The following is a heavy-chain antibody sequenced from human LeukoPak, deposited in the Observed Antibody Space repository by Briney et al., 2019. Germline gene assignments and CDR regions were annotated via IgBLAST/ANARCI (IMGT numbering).Heavy chain of an antibody. CDR3: ARHTYYYDSSGYFPDYYGMDV. V-gene: IGHV3-21*01. D-gene: IGHD3-22*01. Sequence: GGSLRLSCAASGFTFSSYSMNWVRQAPGKGLEWVSSISSSSSYIYYADSVKGRFTISRDNAKNSLYLQMNSLRAEDTAVYYCARHTYYYDSSGYFPDYYGMDVWGLGTTVTVSS. J-gene: IGHJ6*02. CDR2: ISSSSSYI. CDR1: GFTFSSYS.